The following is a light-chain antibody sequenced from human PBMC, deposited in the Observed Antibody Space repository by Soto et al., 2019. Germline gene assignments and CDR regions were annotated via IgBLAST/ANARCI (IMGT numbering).Light chain of an antibody. Sequence: QSALTQPASVSGSPGQSITISCTGTSSDVGGYNYVSWYQQHPGKAPKLMIYDVSYRPSGVSNRFSAFKSGNTASLTISGLQADDEADYYCSSYTSSNTVVFGGGTKVTVL. CDR3: SSYTSSNTVV. CDR2: DVS. J-gene: IGLJ2*01. CDR1: SSDVGGYNY. V-gene: IGLV2-14*01.